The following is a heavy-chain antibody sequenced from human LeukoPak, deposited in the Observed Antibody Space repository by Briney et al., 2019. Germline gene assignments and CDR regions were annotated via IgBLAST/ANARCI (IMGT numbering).Heavy chain of an antibody. V-gene: IGHV4-30-4*08. CDR1: GGSISSGDYY. Sequence: SETLSLTCTVSGGSISSGDYYWSWIRQPPGKGLEWIGYIYYSGSTYYNPSLKSRVTISVDTSKNQFSLKLSSVTAADTAVYYCARGPVVVPAAFMTLDYWGQGTLVTVSS. D-gene: IGHD2-2*01. J-gene: IGHJ4*02. CDR3: ARGPVVVPAAFMTLDY. CDR2: IYYSGST.